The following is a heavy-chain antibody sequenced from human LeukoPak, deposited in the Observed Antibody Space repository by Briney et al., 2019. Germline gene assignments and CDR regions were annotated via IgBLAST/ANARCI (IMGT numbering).Heavy chain of an antibody. D-gene: IGHD4-11*01. V-gene: IGHV3-23*01. CDR3: AKFTVTRGDYYYFAMDV. CDR1: GFTFSSYA. CDR2: ISGSGAYT. J-gene: IGHJ6*02. Sequence: SGGSLRLSCAASGFTFSSYAMSWVRQAPGKGLEWVSTISGSGAYTYDSDFVKGRFTISRDNSKNTLYLQMNSLRAEDTAVYHCAKFTVTRGDYYYFAMDVWGQGTTVTVSS.